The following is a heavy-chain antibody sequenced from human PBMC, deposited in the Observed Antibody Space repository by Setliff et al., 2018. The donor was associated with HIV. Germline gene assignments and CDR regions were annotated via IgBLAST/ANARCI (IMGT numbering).Heavy chain of an antibody. J-gene: IGHJ5*02. CDR1: GGSISSYY. CDR2: IYYSGMT. V-gene: IGHV4-59*01. CDR3: ARDGRCSFGYNWFDP. Sequence: SETLSLTCSVSGGSISSYYWSWIRQPPGKGLEWIGDIYYSGMTNYNPSLQSRVTISLDTSKNQFSLKVNSVTAADTAVYYCARDGRCSFGYNWFDPWGQGTLVTVS. D-gene: IGHD5-18*01.